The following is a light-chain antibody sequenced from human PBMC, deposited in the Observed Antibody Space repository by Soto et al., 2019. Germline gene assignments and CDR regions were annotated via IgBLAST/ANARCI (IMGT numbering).Light chain of an antibody. V-gene: IGKV4-1*01. CDR1: QSVLYSSNNKKY. CDR3: QQYESTPPT. Sequence: DIVMTQSPDSLAVSLGERATINCKSSQSVLYSSNNKKYLAWYQQRPGQPPKLLIYWASTRESGVPDRFSGSGSGTDFPLTITSLQAEDVAVYYCQQYESTPPTFGQGTKLEIK. J-gene: IGKJ2*01. CDR2: WAS.